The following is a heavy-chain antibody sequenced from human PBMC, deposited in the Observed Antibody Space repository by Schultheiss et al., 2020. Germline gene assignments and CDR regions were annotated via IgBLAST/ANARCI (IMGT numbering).Heavy chain of an antibody. CDR1: GFTFSSYA. CDR3: ARGSTAAPPCLAY. J-gene: IGHJ4*02. V-gene: IGHV3-48*01. D-gene: IGHD2-2*01. Sequence: GGSLRLSCAASGFTFSSYAMHWVRQAPGKGLEWVSGISWNSGIIAYADAVKERFTISRDNAKNSLYLQMNSLRAEDTAVYYCARGSTAAPPCLAYWGQGTMVTVSS. CDR2: ISWNSGII.